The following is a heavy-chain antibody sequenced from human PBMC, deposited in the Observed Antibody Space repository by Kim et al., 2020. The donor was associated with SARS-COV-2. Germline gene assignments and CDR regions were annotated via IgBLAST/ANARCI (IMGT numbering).Heavy chain of an antibody. V-gene: IGHV1-3*01. CDR3: ARDKDEIKYYFDY. CDR2: INAGNGNT. J-gene: IGHJ4*02. CDR1: GYTFTSYA. Sequence: ASVKVSCKASGYTFTSYAMHWVRQAPGQRLEWMGWINAGNGNTKYSQKFQGRVTITRDTSASTAYMELSSLRSEDTAVYYCARDKDEIKYYFDYWGQGTLVTVSS.